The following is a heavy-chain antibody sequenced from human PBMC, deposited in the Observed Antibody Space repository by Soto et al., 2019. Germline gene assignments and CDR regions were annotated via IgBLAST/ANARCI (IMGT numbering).Heavy chain of an antibody. CDR1: GYTFTNYG. D-gene: IGHD6-13*01. CDR3: ARDDSSSLEEPFDY. V-gene: IGHV1-18*01. J-gene: IGHJ4*02. Sequence: QVQMVQSGAEVKKPGASVKVSCKPSGYTFTNYGINWVRQARGQGLEWMGWISTYNGNTHYAQNLQGRVIMTTDTSTSTAYMELRSLRSDDTAVYYCARDDSSSLEEPFDYWGPGPLVTVSS. CDR2: ISTYNGNT.